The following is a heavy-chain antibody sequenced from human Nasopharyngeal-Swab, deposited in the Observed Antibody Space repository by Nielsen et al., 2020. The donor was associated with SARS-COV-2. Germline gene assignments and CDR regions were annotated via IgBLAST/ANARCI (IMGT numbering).Heavy chain of an antibody. J-gene: IGHJ4*02. Sequence: LRLSCSVSGGSLTSFFWSWIRRPPGKELEWLGYIYYNGRTTYNPSLKSRVTISVDTSNNQFSLKVASVTTADTAVYYCARAIEAYGPRDVANEDFWGRGTLVTVSS. CDR1: GGSLTSFF. CDR3: ARAIEAYGPRDVANEDF. D-gene: IGHD5-24*01. V-gene: IGHV4-59*01. CDR2: IYYNGRT.